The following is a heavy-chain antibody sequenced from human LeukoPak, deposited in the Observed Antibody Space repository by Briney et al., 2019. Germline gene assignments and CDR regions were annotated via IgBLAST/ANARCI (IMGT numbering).Heavy chain of an antibody. J-gene: IGHJ2*01. CDR3: ARDVQWLTRSYWYFDL. CDR1: GGSISSYY. Sequence: PSETLSLTCTVSGGSISSYYWSWIRRPPGKGLEWIGYIYYSGSTNYNPSLKSRVTISVDTSKNQFSLKLSSVTAADTAVYYCARDVQWLTRSYWYFDLWGRGTLVTVSS. CDR2: IYYSGST. V-gene: IGHV4-59*13. D-gene: IGHD6-19*01.